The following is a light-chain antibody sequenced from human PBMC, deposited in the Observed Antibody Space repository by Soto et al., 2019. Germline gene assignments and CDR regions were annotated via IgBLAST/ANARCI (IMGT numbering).Light chain of an antibody. CDR1: SSDVGNSNY. Sequence: QSALTQPASVSGSPGQSLTISCTGSSSDVGNSNYVSWYQQHPDKAPKLMIYEVTHRPSGVSSRFSGSKSGDTASLTISGLQAEDEADYYCSSYISGATLVLFGGGTKLTVL. V-gene: IGLV2-14*01. J-gene: IGLJ2*01. CDR3: SSYISGATLVL. CDR2: EVT.